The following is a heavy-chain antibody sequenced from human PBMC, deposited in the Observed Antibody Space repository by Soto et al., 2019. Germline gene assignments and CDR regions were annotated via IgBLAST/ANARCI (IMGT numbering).Heavy chain of an antibody. CDR1: GYTFTGYY. J-gene: IGHJ5*02. V-gene: IGHV1-2*04. CDR3: ARVEQYFLSTSSSEGNWFGP. Sequence: ASVKVSCKASGYTFTGYYIHWVRQAPGQGLEWMGWISPNSGATNYARKFQGWVTMTRDTSISPAYMELRRLTSDDTAGYYCARVEQYFLSTSSSEGNWFGPWGQETPVTVS. CDR2: ISPNSGAT. D-gene: IGHD2-2*01.